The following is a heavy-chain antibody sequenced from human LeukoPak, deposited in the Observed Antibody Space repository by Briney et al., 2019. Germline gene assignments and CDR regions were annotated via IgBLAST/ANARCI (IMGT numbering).Heavy chain of an antibody. Sequence: PGRSLSLSCAASGFSFTNYVMHWVRQAPGKGLEWVALISYDGSDKNYADSVKGRFTISRDNSKNTLYMQMNSLRAEDTAVYYCAKGIDSSDYWADYWGQGTLVTVSS. CDR3: AKGIDSSDYWADY. J-gene: IGHJ4*02. D-gene: IGHD3-22*01. V-gene: IGHV3-30*18. CDR2: ISYDGSDK. CDR1: GFSFTNYV.